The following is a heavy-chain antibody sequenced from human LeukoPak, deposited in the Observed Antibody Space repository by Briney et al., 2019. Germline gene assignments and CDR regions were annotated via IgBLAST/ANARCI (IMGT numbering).Heavy chain of an antibody. CDR2: IRSNSDGGTI. D-gene: IGHD3-22*01. V-gene: IGHV3-15*07. CDR1: GFTFSSYW. J-gene: IGHJ5*02. CDR3: ATDFYDTT. Sequence: GGSLRLSCAASGFTFSSYWMNWVRQAPGKGLEWVGRIRSNSDGGTIDYAAPVKGRFALSRDDSKNTLYLQMNSLQTEDTAVYYCATDFYDTTWGQGTLVTVSS.